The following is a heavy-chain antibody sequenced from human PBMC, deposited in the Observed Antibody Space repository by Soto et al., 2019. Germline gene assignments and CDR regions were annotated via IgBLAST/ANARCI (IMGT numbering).Heavy chain of an antibody. CDR3: ARDLHYAFDH. Sequence: EVQLVESGGGLVRPGGSLRVSCAASGFTFTEFTMNWVRQAPGEGLEWISYITKKGATIYADSVRGRFTISRDDARSTLYLQMDSLTDEDTAVYFCARDLHYAFDHWGQGILVTVSS. CDR1: GFTFTEFT. J-gene: IGHJ4*02. V-gene: IGHV3-48*02. D-gene: IGHD3-16*01. CDR2: ITKKGATI.